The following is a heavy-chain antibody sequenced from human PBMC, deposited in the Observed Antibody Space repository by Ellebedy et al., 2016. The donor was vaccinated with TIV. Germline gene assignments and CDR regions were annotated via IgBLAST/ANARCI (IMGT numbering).Heavy chain of an antibody. Sequence: ASVKVSCKGSGYSFTSYAMHWVRQAPGQRLEWMGWINAGNGNTKYSQKFQGRVTITRDTSASTAYMELSSLRSEDTAVYYCARGGAKGENSFFDPWGQGTPVTVSS. D-gene: IGHD5-18*01. CDR2: INAGNGNT. CDR3: ARGGAKGENSFFDP. J-gene: IGHJ5*02. CDR1: GYSFTSYA. V-gene: IGHV1-3*01.